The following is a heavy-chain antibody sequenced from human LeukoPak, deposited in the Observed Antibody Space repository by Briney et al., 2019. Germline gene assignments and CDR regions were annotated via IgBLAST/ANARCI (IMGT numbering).Heavy chain of an antibody. CDR2: IYHSGST. CDR1: GYFISSGYY. Sequence: SETLSLTCTVSGYFISSGYYWGWIRQPPGKGLAWIGSIYHSGSTYYNPSLKSRVTISVDTSKNQFSLKLSSVTAADTAVYYCARGGIVGAIADGFDIWGQGTMVTVSS. J-gene: IGHJ3*02. V-gene: IGHV4-38-2*02. CDR3: ARGGIVGAIADGFDI. D-gene: IGHD1-26*01.